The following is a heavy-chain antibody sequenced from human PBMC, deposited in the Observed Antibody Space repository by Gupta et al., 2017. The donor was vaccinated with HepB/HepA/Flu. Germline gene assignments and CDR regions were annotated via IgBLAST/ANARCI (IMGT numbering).Heavy chain of an antibody. D-gene: IGHD2-21*01. Sequence: EVQLMESGGGLVQPGGSLRLSCAVSGITFNTYGMSWVRQAPGKGLEWVSAIGGRGVNTYYADSVKGRFTISRDNSKNMLYLQMNSLRTEDTAVYYCAKGIPTVIRGGLDYWGQGILVTVSS. J-gene: IGHJ4*02. CDR3: AKGIPTVIRGGLDY. CDR1: GITFNTYG. V-gene: IGHV3-23*01. CDR2: IGGRGVNT.